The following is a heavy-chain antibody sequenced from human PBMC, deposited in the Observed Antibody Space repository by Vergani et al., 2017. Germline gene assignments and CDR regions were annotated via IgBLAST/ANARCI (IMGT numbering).Heavy chain of an antibody. D-gene: IGHD3-10*01. CDR1: GGSITSSSYY. Sequence: QVQLQESGPGLVKPSETLSLTCTVSGGSITSSSYYLGWIRRPPGEGLEWIASFHHTGMTYNNPSLKSRVTISVDTSKNLFSLKLNSVTAADTALYYCARHGGSGNFYHLFDSWGQGTLVTVSS. J-gene: IGHJ4*02. CDR3: ARHGGSGNFYHLFDS. CDR2: FHHTGMT. V-gene: IGHV4-39*01.